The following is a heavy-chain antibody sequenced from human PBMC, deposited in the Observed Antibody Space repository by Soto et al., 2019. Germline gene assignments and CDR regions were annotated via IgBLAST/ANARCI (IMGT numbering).Heavy chain of an antibody. D-gene: IGHD1-26*01. CDR2: IKEDGSEK. Sequence: PGGSLRLSCVVSGFTFSTYWMSWVRQAPGKGLEWVANIKEDGSEKYYLDSVKGRFTIYRDNAKNSLYLQMNSLRAEDTAVYYCARDKVVGPTTLDYWGQGTQVTVSS. V-gene: IGHV3-7*03. CDR3: ARDKVVGPTTLDY. J-gene: IGHJ4*02. CDR1: GFTFSTYW.